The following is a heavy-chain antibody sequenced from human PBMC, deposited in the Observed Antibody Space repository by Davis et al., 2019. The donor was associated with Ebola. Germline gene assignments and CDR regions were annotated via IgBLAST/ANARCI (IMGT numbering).Heavy chain of an antibody. Sequence: GESLKISCAASGFTFSSYGMHWVRQAPGKGLEWVAVIWYDGSNKYYADSVKGRFTISRDNSKNTLYLQMNSLRAEDTAVYYCARDPTVTEEPSDYWGQGTLVTVSS. J-gene: IGHJ4*02. CDR2: IWYDGSNK. CDR3: ARDPTVTEEPSDY. CDR1: GFTFSSYG. D-gene: IGHD4-11*01. V-gene: IGHV3-33*01.